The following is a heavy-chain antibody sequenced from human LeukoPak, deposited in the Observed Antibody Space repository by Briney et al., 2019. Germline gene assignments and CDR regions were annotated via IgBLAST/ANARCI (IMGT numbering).Heavy chain of an antibody. Sequence: GGSLRLSCAASGFTFSNYAMSWVRQAPGKGLEWCSGISGSRGTTYCADSVKGRLTISRDNSKNTLYLQMKSLRADDTAVYYCAKERTGGWPFDYWGQGTLVTVSS. V-gene: IGHV3-23*01. CDR1: GFTFSNYA. J-gene: IGHJ4*02. CDR3: AKERTGGWPFDY. CDR2: ISGSRGTT. D-gene: IGHD6-19*01.